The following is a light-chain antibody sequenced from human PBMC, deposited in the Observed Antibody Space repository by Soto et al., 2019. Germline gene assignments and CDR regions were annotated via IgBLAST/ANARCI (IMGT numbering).Light chain of an antibody. J-gene: IGKJ1*01. V-gene: IGKV3-20*01. CDR2: GAS. CDR3: QQYSSSPT. Sequence: EIVLTQSPGTLYLSPGERATLSCRASQSVSSGYLAWYQQKPGQTPSLLIYGASSRATGIPDRFSGSGSGTDFTLTISRLEREDFAVYYCQQYSSSPTFGQGTKVEVK. CDR1: QSVSSGY.